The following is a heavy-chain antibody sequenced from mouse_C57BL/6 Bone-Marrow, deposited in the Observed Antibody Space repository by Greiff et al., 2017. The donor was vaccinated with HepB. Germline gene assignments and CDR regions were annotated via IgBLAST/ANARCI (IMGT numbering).Heavy chain of an antibody. J-gene: IGHJ3*01. CDR1: GYAFSSSW. Sequence: QVQLKESGPELVKPGASVKISCKASGYAFSSSWMNWVKQRPGKGLEWIGRIYPGDGDTNYNGKFKRKATLTADKSSSTAYMQLSSLTSEDSAVYFCARDDYDGGGFAYWGQGTLVTVSA. CDR3: ARDDYDGGGFAY. CDR2: IYPGDGDT. D-gene: IGHD2-4*01. V-gene: IGHV1-82*01.